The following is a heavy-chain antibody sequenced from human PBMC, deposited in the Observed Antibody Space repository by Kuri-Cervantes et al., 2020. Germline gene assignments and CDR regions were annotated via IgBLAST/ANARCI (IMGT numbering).Heavy chain of an antibody. D-gene: IGHD2-15*01. CDR3: AKEVQLLPYYYYGMDV. Sequence: GESLKISCAASGFTFSSYGMHWVRQAPGTGREWVAVMSYDGSNKYYADSVKGRFTISRDNSKNTLYLQMNSLRAEDTAVYYCAKEVQLLPYYYYGMDVWGQGTTVTVSS. CDR1: GFTFSSYG. J-gene: IGHJ6*02. CDR2: MSYDGSNK. V-gene: IGHV3-30*18.